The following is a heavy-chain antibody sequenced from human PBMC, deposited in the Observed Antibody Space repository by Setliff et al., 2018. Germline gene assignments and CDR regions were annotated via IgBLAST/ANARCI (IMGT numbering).Heavy chain of an antibody. D-gene: IGHD1-1*01. CDR2: MNPNSGNT. Sequence: ASVKVSCKASGGTFINYEINWVRQATGQGLEWMGWMNPNSGNTGYAQKFQGRVTMARNTSISTAYMELSSLRSEDTAVYYCARVRRSGFDYWGQGTLVTVSS. J-gene: IGHJ4*02. CDR1: GGTFINYE. CDR3: ARVRRSGFDY. V-gene: IGHV1-8*02.